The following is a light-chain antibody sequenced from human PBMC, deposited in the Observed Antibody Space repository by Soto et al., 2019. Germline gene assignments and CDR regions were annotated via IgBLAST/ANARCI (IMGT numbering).Light chain of an antibody. V-gene: IGKV3-11*01. Sequence: EIVMTQSPATLSVSPWERATLSCRASQSVSSNFAWYQQKPGQAPRLLIYDTSNRATGIPARFSGSGSGTDFTLTISSLQPEDFSVYYCQQRSDWPLITFGQGTRLE. J-gene: IGKJ5*01. CDR3: QQRSDWPLIT. CDR1: QSVSSN. CDR2: DTS.